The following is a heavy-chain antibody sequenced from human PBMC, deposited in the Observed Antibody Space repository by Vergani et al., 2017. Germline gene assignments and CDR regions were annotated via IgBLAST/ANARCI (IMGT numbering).Heavy chain of an antibody. V-gene: IGHV3-9*01. CDR2: ISWNSGAV. Sequence: VQLVESGGGVVQPGGSLRLSCEASGITFWKFAMHWVRQGPGKGLEWVSGISWNSGAVDYADSVRGRFTISRDNAKNSLFLEMNSLRFEDTAVYFCTKGSVYYHDSAGHGYDPYTGFDLWGQGTLVTVSS. D-gene: IGHD5-12*01. CDR1: GITFWKFA. J-gene: IGHJ3*01. CDR3: TKGSVYYHDSAGHGYDPYTGFDL.